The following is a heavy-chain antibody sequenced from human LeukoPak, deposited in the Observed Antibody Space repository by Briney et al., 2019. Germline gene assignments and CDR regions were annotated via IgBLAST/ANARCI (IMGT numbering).Heavy chain of an antibody. CDR2: IYYSGST. D-gene: IGHD3-22*01. CDR3: AKDYYDSSGYYSVF. CDR1: GGSISSSSYY. J-gene: IGHJ4*02. Sequence: PSETLSLTCTVSGGSISSSSYYWGWIRQPPGKGLEWIGSIYYSGSTYYNPSLKSRVTISVDTSKNQFSLKLSSVTAADTAVYYCAKDYYDSSGYYSVFWGQGTLVTVSS. V-gene: IGHV4-39*07.